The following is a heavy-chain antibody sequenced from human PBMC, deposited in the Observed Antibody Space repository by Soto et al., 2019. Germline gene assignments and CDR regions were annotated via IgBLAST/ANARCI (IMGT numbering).Heavy chain of an antibody. D-gene: IGHD2-15*01. J-gene: IGHJ4*02. V-gene: IGHV4-39*01. CDR3: VSRGYCGGGSRYEYYFDY. Sequence: WICQPPRKGLEWIGSIYYCGSTYYNPSLKSRVTISVDTSKNQFSLKLSSVTAADTAVYYCVSRGYCGGGSRYEYYFDYWGQGTLFCVSS. CDR2: IYYCGST.